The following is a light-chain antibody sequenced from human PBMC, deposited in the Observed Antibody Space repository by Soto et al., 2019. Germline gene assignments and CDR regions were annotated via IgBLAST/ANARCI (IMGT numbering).Light chain of an antibody. CDR2: GAS. CDR3: QQYNKWPLIT. V-gene: IGKV3D-15*01. CDR1: QSINLG. Sequence: EVVMTQSPATLSVSPGETATLSCRASQSINLGFAWYRQKPGQAPRLLIYGASTRTAGTPARFSGSGSGTDFTIPISSLQSEDFALYYCQQYNKWPLITFGQGTRLEIK. J-gene: IGKJ5*01.